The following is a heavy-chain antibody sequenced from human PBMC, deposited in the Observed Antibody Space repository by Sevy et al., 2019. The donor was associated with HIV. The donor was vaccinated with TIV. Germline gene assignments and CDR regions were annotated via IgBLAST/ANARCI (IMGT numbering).Heavy chain of an antibody. CDR1: GFTFSSYE. CDR2: ISSSGSTI. D-gene: IGHD3-22*01. Sequence: GGSLRLSCAASGFTFSSYEMNWVRQAPGKGLEWVSYISSSGSTIYYADSVKGRFTISRDNAKNSLYLQMNSLRAEDTAVYYCARARHGYYYVEHAFDIWGQRTMVTVSS. V-gene: IGHV3-48*03. J-gene: IGHJ3*02. CDR3: ARARHGYYYVEHAFDI.